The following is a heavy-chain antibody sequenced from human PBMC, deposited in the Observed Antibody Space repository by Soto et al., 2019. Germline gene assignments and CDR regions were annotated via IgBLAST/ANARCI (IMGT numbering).Heavy chain of an antibody. D-gene: IGHD2-21*02. J-gene: IGHJ6*02. Sequence: ASVKVSCKASGYTFTGYYMHWVRQAPGQGLEWMGWINPNSGGTNYAQKFQGRVTMTRDTSISTAYMELSRLRSDDTAVYYCAVAYCGGYCYTRGENYYYYGMDVWGQGTTVTVSS. V-gene: IGHV1-2*02. CDR3: AVAYCGGYCYTRGENYYYYGMDV. CDR2: INPNSGGT. CDR1: GYTFTGYY.